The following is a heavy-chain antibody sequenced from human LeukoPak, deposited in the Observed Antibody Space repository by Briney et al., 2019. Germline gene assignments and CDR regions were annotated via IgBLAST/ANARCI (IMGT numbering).Heavy chain of an antibody. D-gene: IGHD4-23*01. J-gene: IGHJ4*02. Sequence: SVKVSCKASGGTFSSYAISWVRQAPGQGLEWMGRIIPIFGTANYAQKFQGRVTITTDESTSTAYMELSSLRSEDTAVYYCARESPHDYGGNPYYFDCWGQGTLVTVSS. V-gene: IGHV1-69*05. CDR2: IIPIFGTA. CDR1: GGTFSSYA. CDR3: ARESPHDYGGNPYYFDC.